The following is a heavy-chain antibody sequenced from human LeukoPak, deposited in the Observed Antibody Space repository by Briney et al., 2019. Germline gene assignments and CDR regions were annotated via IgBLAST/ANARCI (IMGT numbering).Heavy chain of an antibody. D-gene: IGHD2-2*03. CDR3: ARAGYCSRTSCSDAFEI. J-gene: IGHJ3*02. V-gene: IGHV1-3*01. CDR2: INAGNGNT. Sequence: ASVKVSCKASGYSFTDYAMHWVRQAPGQRPEWMGWINAGNGNTEYSLNFQGRVTITRDTSASTVYMELSSLRSEDTAVYYCARAGYCSRTSCSDAFEIWGQGTMVTVSS. CDR1: GYSFTDYA.